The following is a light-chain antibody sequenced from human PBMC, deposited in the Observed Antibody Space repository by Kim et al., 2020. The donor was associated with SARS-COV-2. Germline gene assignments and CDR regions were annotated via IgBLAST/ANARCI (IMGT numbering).Light chain of an antibody. CDR3: AAWDDSLSGVL. CDR2: RNN. J-gene: IGLJ2*01. Sequence: ELTQPPSASGTPGQRVTISCSGSSSNIGINYVYWYQQLPGTAPKLLIYRNNQRPSGVPDRFSGSKSGTSASLAISGLRSEDEAYYYCAAWDDSLSGVLFGGGTQLTVL. V-gene: IGLV1-47*01. CDR1: SSNIGINY.